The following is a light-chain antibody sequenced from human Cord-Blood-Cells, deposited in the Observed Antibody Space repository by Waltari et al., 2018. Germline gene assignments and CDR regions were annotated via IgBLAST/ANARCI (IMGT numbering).Light chain of an antibody. V-gene: IGLV2-11*01. J-gene: IGLJ2*01. CDR1: SSDVGGYNY. CDR2: DVS. Sequence: QSALTQPRSVSGSPGQSVTISCTGPSSDVGGYNYVSCYQQHPGKAPKLMIYDVSKRPSGVPDRFSGSKSGNTASLTISGLQAEDEADYYCCSYAGSFVVFGGGTKLTVL. CDR3: CSYAGSFVV.